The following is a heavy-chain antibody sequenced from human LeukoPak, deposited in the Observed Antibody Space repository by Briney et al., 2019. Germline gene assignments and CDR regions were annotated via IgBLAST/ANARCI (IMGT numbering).Heavy chain of an antibody. J-gene: IGHJ4*02. D-gene: IGHD3-22*01. V-gene: IGHV3-30*02. CDR3: AKGNYYDSSAYNYFDY. Sequence: GGSLRLSCAASGFTFSSYGMHWVRQAPGKGLEGVAFIRYDGSNKYYADSVKGRFTISRDNSKNTLYLQMNSLRPEDTAVYYCAKGNYYDSSAYNYFDYWGQGTLVTVSS. CDR1: GFTFSSYG. CDR2: IRYDGSNK.